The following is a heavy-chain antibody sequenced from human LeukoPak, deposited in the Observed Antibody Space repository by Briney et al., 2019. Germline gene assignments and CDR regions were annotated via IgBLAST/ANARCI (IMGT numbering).Heavy chain of an antibody. CDR3: AKDSLQLILIDAFDI. CDR1: GFTFSSYG. Sequence: GGSLRLSCAASGFTFSSYGMSWVRQAPGKGLEWVSGISVSGGSTYYADSVKGRFTISRDNSKNTLYLQMSSLRAEDTAVYYCAKDSLQLILIDAFDIWGQGTMVTVSS. CDR2: ISVSGGST. V-gene: IGHV3-23*01. D-gene: IGHD2-15*01. J-gene: IGHJ3*02.